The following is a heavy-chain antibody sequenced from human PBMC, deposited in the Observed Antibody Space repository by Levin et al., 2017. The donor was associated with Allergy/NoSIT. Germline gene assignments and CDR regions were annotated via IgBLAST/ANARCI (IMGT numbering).Heavy chain of an antibody. J-gene: IGHJ4*02. D-gene: IGHD3-22*01. V-gene: IGHV4-61*01. CDR3: ARSHDSTGYVN. CDR2: ISYSGST. CDR1: GGSVSSSSYY. Sequence: SETLSLTCTVSGGSVSSSSYYWSWIRQPPGKGLDWIGYISYSGSTNYNPSLKSRVTISVDTSKNQFSQKLSSVTAADTAVYYCARSHDSTGYVNWGQGTLVTVSS.